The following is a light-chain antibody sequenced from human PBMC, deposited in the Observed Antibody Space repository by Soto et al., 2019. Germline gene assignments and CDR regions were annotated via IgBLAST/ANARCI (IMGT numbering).Light chain of an antibody. V-gene: IGLV2-8*01. CDR1: KSDIGIYDF. J-gene: IGLJ1*01. CDR2: EVV. Sequence: QSALTQPPSASGYPGQSVTISCTGSKSDIGIYDFVSWYQHHPGKAPRLLIYEVVQRPSGVPDRFSGSKSGNTASLTVSGLQGADEADYFCMSYAGSNAYVFGTGPKVTVL. CDR3: MSYAGSNAYV.